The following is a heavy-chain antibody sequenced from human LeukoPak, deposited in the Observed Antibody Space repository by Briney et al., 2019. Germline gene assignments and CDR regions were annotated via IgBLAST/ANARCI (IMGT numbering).Heavy chain of an antibody. J-gene: IGHJ4*02. D-gene: IGHD3-3*01. CDR1: GYTLTIYY. Sequence: ASVKVSCTASGYTLTIYYMHWVRQAPGQGLEWMGIINPSGGSTNYAQKFQGRVTLTRDTSTSTVYMELSSLTSEDTAVYYCARGGGGDRLDYWGQGTLVTVSS. CDR3: ARGGGGDRLDY. V-gene: IGHV1-46*01. CDR2: INPSGGST.